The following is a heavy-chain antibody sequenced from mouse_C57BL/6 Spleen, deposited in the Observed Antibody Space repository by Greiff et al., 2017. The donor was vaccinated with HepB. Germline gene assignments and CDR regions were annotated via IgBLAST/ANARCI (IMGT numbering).Heavy chain of an antibody. D-gene: IGHD1-1*01. V-gene: IGHV1-80*01. CDR3: ARERESSTEGYFDV. Sequence: QVQLKQSGAELVKPGASVKISCKASGYAFSSYWMNWVKQRPGKGLEWIGQIYPGDGDTNYNGKFKGKATLTADKSSSTAYMQLSSLTSEDSAVYFCARERESSTEGYFDVWGTGTTVTVSS. J-gene: IGHJ1*03. CDR2: IYPGDGDT. CDR1: GYAFSSYW.